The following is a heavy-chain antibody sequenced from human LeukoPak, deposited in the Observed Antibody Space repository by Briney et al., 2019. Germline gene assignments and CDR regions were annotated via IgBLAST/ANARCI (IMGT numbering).Heavy chain of an antibody. J-gene: IGHJ4*02. Sequence: SETLSLTCAVYGGSFSGYYWSWIRQPPGKGLEWIGEINHSGSTNYNPSLKSRVTISVDTSKNQFALKLSSVTAADTAVYYCAREVDAYGIDYWGQGTLVTVSS. V-gene: IGHV4-34*01. CDR1: GGSFSGYY. D-gene: IGHD2-15*01. CDR3: AREVDAYGIDY. CDR2: INHSGST.